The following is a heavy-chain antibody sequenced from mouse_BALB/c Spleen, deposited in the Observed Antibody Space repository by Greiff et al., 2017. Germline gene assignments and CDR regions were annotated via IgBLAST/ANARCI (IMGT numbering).Heavy chain of an antibody. CDR3: AREGVRYYFDY. J-gene: IGHJ2*01. D-gene: IGHD1-1*01. Sequence: DVHLVESGGGLVQPGGSRKLSCAASGFTFSSFGMHWVRQAPEKGLEWVAYISSGSSTIYYADTVKGRFTISRDNPKNTLFLQMTSLRSEDTAMYYCAREGVRYYFDYWGQGTTLTVSS. V-gene: IGHV5-17*02. CDR1: GFTFSSFG. CDR2: ISSGSSTI.